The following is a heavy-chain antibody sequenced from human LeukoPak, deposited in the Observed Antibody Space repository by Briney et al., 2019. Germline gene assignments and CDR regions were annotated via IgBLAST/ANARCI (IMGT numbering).Heavy chain of an antibody. D-gene: IGHD3-22*01. J-gene: IGHJ4*02. V-gene: IGHV3-20*04. CDR1: GFIFDNYG. CDR2: INWNGAGT. CDR3: ARVTVYYDSSGYFDY. Sequence: GGSLRLSCAATGFIFDNYGMSWVRQAPGRGLKWVSGINWNGAGTGYADSVKGRFTISRDKAKNSLYLQMNSLRAEDTALYYCARVTVYYDSSGYFDYWGQGTLVTVSS.